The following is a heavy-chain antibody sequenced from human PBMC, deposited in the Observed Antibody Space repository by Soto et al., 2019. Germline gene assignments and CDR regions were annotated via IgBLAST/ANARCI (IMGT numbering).Heavy chain of an antibody. J-gene: IGHJ4*02. CDR3: ATISGGFLEY. Sequence: QVQLAQSGAEVKKPGSSVKVSCKASGGSFSSYAITWVRQAPGQGLEWMGGIIPISDTAHYAQNFQGRVRMTADKSTTPAYMELSSLRSEDTSLYYCATISGGFLEYWGPGPQVTLSS. CDR2: IIPISDTA. CDR1: GGSFSSYA. D-gene: IGHD3-10*01. V-gene: IGHV1-69*06.